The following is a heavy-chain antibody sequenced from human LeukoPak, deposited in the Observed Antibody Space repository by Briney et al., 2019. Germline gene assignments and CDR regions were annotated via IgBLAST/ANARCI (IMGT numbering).Heavy chain of an antibody. D-gene: IGHD3-22*01. V-gene: IGHV1-2*04. J-gene: IGHJ6*04. Sequence: GASVKVSCKTSGYTFTGYYMQWVRQAPGQGLEWMGWINPNSGGTNYAQKFQGWVTMTRDTSISTAYMELSRLRSDDTAVYYCARKLREYYYDSSGWMDVWGKGTTVTVSS. CDR1: GYTFTGYY. CDR2: INPNSGGT. CDR3: ARKLREYYYDSSGWMDV.